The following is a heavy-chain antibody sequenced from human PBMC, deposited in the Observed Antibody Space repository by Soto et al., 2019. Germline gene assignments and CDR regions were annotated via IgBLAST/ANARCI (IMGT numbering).Heavy chain of an antibody. CDR2: IDPSDSYT. CDR3: ATPVPAAPFASEYYYGMDV. CDR1: GYSFTSYW. J-gene: IGHJ6*02. D-gene: IGHD2-2*01. Sequence: GESLKISCKGSGYSFTSYWISWVRQMPGKGLEWMGRIDPSDSYTNYSPSFQGHVTIPADKSISTAYLQWSSLKASDTAMYYCATPVPAAPFASEYYYGMDVWGQGTTVTVSS. V-gene: IGHV5-10-1*01.